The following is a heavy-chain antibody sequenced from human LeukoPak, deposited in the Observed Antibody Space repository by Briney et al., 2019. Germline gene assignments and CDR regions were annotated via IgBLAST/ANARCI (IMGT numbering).Heavy chain of an antibody. Sequence: ASVKVSCKASGYTFTSYAMNWVRQAPGQGLEWMGWINTNTGNPTYAQGFTGRFVFSLDTSVSAAYLQISSLKAEDTAVYYCARAPGHSGWYLNARFAYYYYMDVWGKGTTVTVSS. V-gene: IGHV7-4-1*02. D-gene: IGHD6-19*01. CDR1: GYTFTSYA. CDR3: ARAPGHSGWYLNARFAYYYYMDV. CDR2: INTNTGNP. J-gene: IGHJ6*03.